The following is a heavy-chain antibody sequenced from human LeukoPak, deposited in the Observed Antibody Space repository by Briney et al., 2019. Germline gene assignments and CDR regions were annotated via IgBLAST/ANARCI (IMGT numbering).Heavy chain of an antibody. J-gene: IGHJ3*02. D-gene: IGHD6-13*01. CDR1: GGSISSSNW. CDR2: IYHSGST. V-gene: IGHV4-4*02. Sequence: SETLSLTCAVSGGSISSSNWWSWVRQPPGKGLEWIGEIYHSGSTNYNPSLKSRVTISVDKSKNQFSLKLSSVTAADTAVYYCASRIAAASGAFDIWGQGTMVTVSS. CDR3: ASRIAAASGAFDI.